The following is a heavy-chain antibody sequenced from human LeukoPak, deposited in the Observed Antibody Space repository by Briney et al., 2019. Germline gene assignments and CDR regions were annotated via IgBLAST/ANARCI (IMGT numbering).Heavy chain of an antibody. V-gene: IGHV3-21*04. CDR2: ISSSSSYI. J-gene: IGHJ4*02. CDR3: ARDLGSSGWV. Sequence: GGSLRLSCAASGFTFSSYWMSWVRQAPGKGLEWVSSISSSSSYIYYADSVKGRFTISRDNAKNSLYLQMNSLRAEDTAVYYCARDLGSSGWVWGQGTLVTVSS. CDR1: GFTFSSYW. D-gene: IGHD6-19*01.